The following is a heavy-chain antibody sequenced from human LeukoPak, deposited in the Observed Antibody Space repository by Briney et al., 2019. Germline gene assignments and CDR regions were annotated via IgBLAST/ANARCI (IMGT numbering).Heavy chain of an antibody. V-gene: IGHV3-74*01. J-gene: IGHJ4*02. Sequence: PGGSLRLSCAASGFTFSSYWMHWVRQAPGKGLVWVSRINSDGSSTSYADSVKGRFTISRDNAKNSLYLQMNSLRAEDTAVYFCARVLIPYSSSQLFDNWGQGTLVTVSS. CDR1: GFTFSSYW. CDR3: ARVLIPYSSSQLFDN. CDR2: INSDGSST. D-gene: IGHD6-6*01.